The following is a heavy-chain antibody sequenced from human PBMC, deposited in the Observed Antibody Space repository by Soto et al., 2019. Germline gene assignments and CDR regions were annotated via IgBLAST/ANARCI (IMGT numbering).Heavy chain of an antibody. CDR1: GFTFSSYS. V-gene: IGHV3-23*01. J-gene: IGHJ4*02. Sequence: GGSLRLSCAASGFTFSSYSMSWVRQAPGKGLEWVSSFRSGGDDGTTYYADSVKGRFTISRDNAKNMLYLQMNSLRAEDTALYYCVTGWSDYWGQGTLVTVSS. CDR3: VTGWSDY. D-gene: IGHD2-15*01. CDR2: SGGDDGTT.